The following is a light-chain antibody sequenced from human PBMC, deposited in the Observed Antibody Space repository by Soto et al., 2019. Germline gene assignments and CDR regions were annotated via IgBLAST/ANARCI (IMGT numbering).Light chain of an antibody. J-gene: IGLJ1*01. CDR2: EVS. CDR1: RNDIGTYNL. Sequence: QSALTQPASVSESPGQSISISCGGGRNDIGTYNLVSWYQQHPGKAPKLIIYEVSKRPSGVPDRIFASKSGNTASLTVSGLQADDEANYYCSSFKGTNSFVFGTGTKLTVL. V-gene: IGLV2-14*02. CDR3: SSFKGTNSFV.